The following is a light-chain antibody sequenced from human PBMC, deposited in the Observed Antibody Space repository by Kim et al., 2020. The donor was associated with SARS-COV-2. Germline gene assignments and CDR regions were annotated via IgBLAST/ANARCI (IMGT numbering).Light chain of an antibody. J-gene: IGLJ2*01. CDR2: KDR. V-gene: IGLV3-25*03. CDR1: ALANQF. Sequence: VPPGQTARITCSGDALANQFAHWYQRKPGQAPVVGIYKDRGRPSGIPERFSGSSSGTTVTLTIGGVQAEDEADYYCQSADRSGTVVFGGGTQLTVL. CDR3: QSADRSGTVV.